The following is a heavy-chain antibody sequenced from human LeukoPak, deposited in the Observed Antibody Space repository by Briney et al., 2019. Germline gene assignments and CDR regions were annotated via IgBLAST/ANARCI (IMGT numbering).Heavy chain of an antibody. V-gene: IGHV3-66*01. D-gene: IGHD6-19*01. CDR3: AREKRGYSSGLDY. CDR2: IYSGGST. CDR1: GFTVSSIY. Sequence: QAGGSLRLSCAASGFTVSSIYMSWVRQAPGKGLEWVSVIYSGGSTYYADSVKGRFTISRDNSKNTLYLQMNSLRAEDTAVYYCAREKRGYSSGLDYWGQGTLVTVSS. J-gene: IGHJ4*02.